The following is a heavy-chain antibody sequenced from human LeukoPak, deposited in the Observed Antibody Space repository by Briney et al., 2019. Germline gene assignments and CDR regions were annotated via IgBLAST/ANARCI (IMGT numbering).Heavy chain of an antibody. V-gene: IGHV4-34*01. D-gene: IGHD6-13*01. CDR1: GGSFSGYY. CDR2: INHSGST. J-gene: IGHJ4*02. Sequence: SETLSLTCAVYGGSFSGYYWSWIRQPPGKGLEWIGEINHSGSTNYNPSLKSRVTISVDTSKNQFSLKLSSVTAADTAVYYCAPRGRQLVGLFAYWGKGTLVTVS. CDR3: APRGRQLVGLFAY.